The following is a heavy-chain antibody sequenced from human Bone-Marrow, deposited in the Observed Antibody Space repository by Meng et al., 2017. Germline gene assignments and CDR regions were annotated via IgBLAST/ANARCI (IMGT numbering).Heavy chain of an antibody. CDR3: ARGVRGRRPRFLAWLLLDWFDP. D-gene: IGHD3-3*01. V-gene: IGHV1-2*06. J-gene: IGHJ5*02. CDR2: INPNSGGT. Sequence: ASVKVSCKASGYTFTGYYMHWVRQAPGQGLEWMGRINPNSGGTNYAQKFQGRVTMTRDKSISTAYMELSRLRSDDTAVYYCARGVRGRRPRFLAWLLLDWFDPWGQGTLVTVSS. CDR1: GYTFTGYY.